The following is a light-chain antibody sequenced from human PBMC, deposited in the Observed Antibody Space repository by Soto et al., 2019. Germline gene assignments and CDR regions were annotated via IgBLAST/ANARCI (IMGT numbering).Light chain of an antibody. Sequence: QSVLTQPPSVSAAPGQTVTISCSGGSSNIGNSDVSWYQQLPGTVPKLLIYDNKKRPSEIPDRFSGSKSGTSATLGISGLQTGDEADYFCGAWDASLSAVVFGGGTKVTVL. J-gene: IGLJ3*02. CDR3: GAWDASLSAVV. CDR1: SSNIGNSD. V-gene: IGLV1-51*01. CDR2: DNK.